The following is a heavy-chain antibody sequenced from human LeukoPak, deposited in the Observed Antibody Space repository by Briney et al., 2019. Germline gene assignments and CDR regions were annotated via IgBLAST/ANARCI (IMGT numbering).Heavy chain of an antibody. V-gene: IGHV4-59*01. Sequence: SETLSLTCTVSGGSISSYYWSWIRQPPGKGLEWIGYIYYSGRTNYNPSLKSRVTISVDTSKNQFSLRLSSVTAADTAVYYCARGALYYGSGSYYDNWFDPWGQGTLVTVSS. CDR1: GGSISSYY. CDR3: ARGALYYGSGSYYDNWFDP. J-gene: IGHJ5*02. D-gene: IGHD3-10*01. CDR2: IYYSGRT.